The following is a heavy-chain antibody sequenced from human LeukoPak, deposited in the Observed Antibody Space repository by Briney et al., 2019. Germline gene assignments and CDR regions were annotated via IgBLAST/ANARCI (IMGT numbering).Heavy chain of an antibody. CDR3: ARVRTRGALDY. D-gene: IGHD1-26*01. Sequence: WETLSLTCAVYGGSFSGYYWSWIRQPPGKGLEWIGEINHSGSTNYNPSLKSRVTISVDTSKNQFSLKLSSVTAADTAVYYCARVRTRGALDYWGPGTLVTVSS. J-gene: IGHJ4*02. CDR2: INHSGST. V-gene: IGHV4-34*01. CDR1: GGSFSGYY.